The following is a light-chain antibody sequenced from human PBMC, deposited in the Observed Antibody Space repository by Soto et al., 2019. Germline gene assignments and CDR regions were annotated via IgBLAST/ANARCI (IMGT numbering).Light chain of an antibody. CDR3: SSYATSSILYV. J-gene: IGLJ1*01. Sequence: LTQPASVSGSPGQSITISCTGTSSDVGRHNYVSWYQQHQGKAPKLIVYEVTNRASGVSRRFSASKSGNTASLTISGLQAEDEADYYCSSYATSSILYVFGTGTKVTVL. CDR2: EVT. CDR1: SSDVGRHNY. V-gene: IGLV2-14*01.